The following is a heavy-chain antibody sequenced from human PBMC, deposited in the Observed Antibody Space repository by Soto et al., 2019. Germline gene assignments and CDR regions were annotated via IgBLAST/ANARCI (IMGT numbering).Heavy chain of an antibody. J-gene: IGHJ4*02. CDR1: GFTFSSYG. D-gene: IGHD3-10*01. V-gene: IGHV3-30*18. CDR2: ISYDGSNK. Sequence: GGSLRLSCAASGFTFSSYGMHWVRQAPGKGLEWVAVISYDGSNKYYADSVKGRFTISRDNSKNTLYLQMNSLRAEDTAVYYCAKDLSYWYYYFDYWGQGTLVTSPQ. CDR3: AKDLSYWYYYFDY.